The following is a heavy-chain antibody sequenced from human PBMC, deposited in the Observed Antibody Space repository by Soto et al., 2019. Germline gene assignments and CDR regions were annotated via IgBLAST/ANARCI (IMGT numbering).Heavy chain of an antibody. CDR3: ARWGYNNGYRFDP. CDR2: INDSGST. D-gene: IGHD5-18*01. Sequence: QVQLQQWGAGLLKPSETLSLTCTVYGGSFSGYYWSWIRQPPGKGLEWIGEINDSGSTNYNRSLKSRDIISVDTSENQFSLKVTSVTAADSAVYYCARWGYNNGYRFDPWGQGTLVTVSS. CDR1: GGSFSGYY. V-gene: IGHV4-34*01. J-gene: IGHJ5*02.